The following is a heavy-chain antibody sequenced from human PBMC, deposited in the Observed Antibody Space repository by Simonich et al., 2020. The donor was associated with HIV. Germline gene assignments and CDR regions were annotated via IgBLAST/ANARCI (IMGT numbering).Heavy chain of an antibody. Sequence: EVQLVESGGGLVKPGGALRLSCAASGFTFSSNSMNWVRQAPGKGLEWVSSISSSSSYIYYADSVKGRFTISRDNAKNQLYLQMNSRRAEDTAVYYCARDGRKGSSTSCSDYWGQGTLVNVSS. J-gene: IGHJ4*02. CDR3: ARDGRKGSSTSCSDY. D-gene: IGHD2-2*01. CDR1: GFTFSSNS. CDR2: ISSSSSYI. V-gene: IGHV3-21*01.